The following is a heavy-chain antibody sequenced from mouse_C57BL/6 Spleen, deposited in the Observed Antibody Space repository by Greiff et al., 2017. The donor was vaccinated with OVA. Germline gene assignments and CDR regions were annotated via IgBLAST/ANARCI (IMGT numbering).Heavy chain of an antibody. J-gene: IGHJ2*01. V-gene: IGHV1-26*01. D-gene: IGHD2-2*01. CDR2: INPNNGGT. CDR1: GYTFTDYY. Sequence: VQLQQSGPELVKPGASVKISCKASGYTFTDYYMNWVKQSHGKSLEWIGDINPNNGGTSYNQKFKGKATLTVDKSSSTAYMELRSLTSEDSAVDYCAIRGVTTVFDYWGQGTTLTVSS. CDR3: AIRGVTTVFDY.